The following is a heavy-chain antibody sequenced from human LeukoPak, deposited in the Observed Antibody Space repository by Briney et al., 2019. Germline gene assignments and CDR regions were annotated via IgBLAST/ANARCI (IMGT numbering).Heavy chain of an antibody. J-gene: IGHJ4*02. V-gene: IGHV3-64*01. Sequence: PGGSLRLSCAASGFTFSSYAMHWVRQAPGKGLEYVSAISSNGGSTYYANSVKGRFTISRDNSKNTLYLQMGSLRAEDMAVYYCARLQGVSSGWSFDYWGQGTLVTVSS. CDR3: ARLQGVSSGWSFDY. D-gene: IGHD6-19*01. CDR2: ISSNGGST. CDR1: GFTFSSYA.